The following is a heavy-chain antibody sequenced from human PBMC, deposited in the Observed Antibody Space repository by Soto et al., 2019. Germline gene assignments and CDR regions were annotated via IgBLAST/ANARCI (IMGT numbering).Heavy chain of an antibody. CDR3: AGFMVRGVLAH. V-gene: IGHV3-13*01. Sequence: GGSLRLSCAASGFTFSSYDMHWVRQATGKGLEWVSAIGTAGDTYYPGSVKGRFTISRENAKNTLYLQMNSLRAEDTAVYYCAGFMVRGVLAHWGQGTLVTVSS. CDR1: GFTFSSYD. J-gene: IGHJ4*02. CDR2: IGTAGDT. D-gene: IGHD3-10*01.